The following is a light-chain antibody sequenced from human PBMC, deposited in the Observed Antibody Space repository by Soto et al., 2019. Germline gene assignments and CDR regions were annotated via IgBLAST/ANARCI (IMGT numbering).Light chain of an antibody. CDR2: GAS. CDR1: QSVSSN. V-gene: IGKV3-15*01. J-gene: IGKJ1*01. CDR3: QQYKNLPPWT. Sequence: EIVMTQSPATLSVSPGERATLSCRASQSVSSNLAWYQQKPGQAPRLLIYGASIRATGIPAMFSGSGSGTEFPLTIVSLQSEAFAVYYCQQYKNLPPWTFGQGTKVESK.